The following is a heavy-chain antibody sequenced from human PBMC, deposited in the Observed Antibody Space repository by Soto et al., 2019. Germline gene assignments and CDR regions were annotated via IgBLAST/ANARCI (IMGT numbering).Heavy chain of an antibody. CDR1: GYTFTAYY. D-gene: IGHD6-19*01. CDR3: ARDRGSIGWTYCYGLDV. Sequence: QVQLVQSGAEVEKPGASVKVSCKASGYTFTAYYVHWVRRAPGQGLEWMGWINPNTGGTKYAQNLQGRVTMTRETSIRTASLELSGLAFDDTAVYYCARDRGSIGWTYCYGLDVWGLGTTVTVSS. J-gene: IGHJ6*02. V-gene: IGHV1-2*02. CDR2: INPNTGGT.